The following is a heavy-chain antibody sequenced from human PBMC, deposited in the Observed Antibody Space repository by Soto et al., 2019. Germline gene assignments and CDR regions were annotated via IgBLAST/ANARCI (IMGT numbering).Heavy chain of an antibody. V-gene: IGHV4-61*01. CDR3: ASYSSGWYDVIY. Sequence: QVQLQESGPGLVKPSETLSLTCTVSGDSVSSGSYFWSWIRQPPERGLEWIGYIYYSGSTNYNPSLKSRVTISVDTSKNQFSLKLSSVTAADTAVYYCASYSSGWYDVIYWGQGTLVTVSS. J-gene: IGHJ4*02. CDR2: IYYSGST. D-gene: IGHD6-19*01. CDR1: GDSVSSGSYF.